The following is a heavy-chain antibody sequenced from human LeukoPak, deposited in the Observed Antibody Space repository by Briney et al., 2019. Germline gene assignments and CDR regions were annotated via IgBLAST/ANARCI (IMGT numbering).Heavy chain of an antibody. V-gene: IGHV1-8*01. Sequence: GASVKVSCKASGYTFTSYDINWVRQATGQELEWMGWMNPNSGNTGYVEKFQGRVNMTRDASISTAYMELSSLRSEDTAVYYCARGFTSGWYANSFDPWGQGTLVTVSS. CDR2: MNPNSGNT. CDR1: GYTFTSYD. J-gene: IGHJ5*02. CDR3: ARGFTSGWYANSFDP. D-gene: IGHD6-19*01.